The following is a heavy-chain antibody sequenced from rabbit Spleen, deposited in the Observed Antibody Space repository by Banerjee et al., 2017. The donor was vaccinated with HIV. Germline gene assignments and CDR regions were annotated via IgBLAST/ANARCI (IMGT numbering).Heavy chain of an antibody. V-gene: IGHV1S43*01. CDR2: IYTGDGST. CDR3: ARSGYVGGDYTWDL. D-gene: IGHD1-1*01. Sequence: QSLEESGGGLVKPGGTLTLTCTVSGFSFSSSYYMCWVRQAPGKGPEWIACIYTGDGSTYYATWVNGRFTISSHNAQNTVFLQMTSLTASDTATYFCARSGYVGGDYTWDLWGPGTLVTVS. J-gene: IGHJ4*01. CDR1: GFSFSSSYY.